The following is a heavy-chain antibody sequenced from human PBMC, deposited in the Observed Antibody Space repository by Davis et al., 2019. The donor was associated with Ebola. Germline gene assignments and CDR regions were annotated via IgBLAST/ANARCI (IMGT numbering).Heavy chain of an antibody. D-gene: IGHD5-24*01. J-gene: IGHJ6*02. CDR2: LNPNSGNT. V-gene: IGHV1-8*01. CDR3: ARERPRDYYYYYGLDV. CDR1: GYTFTNYD. Sequence: ASVKVSCKTSGYTFTNYDINWVRQATGQGLEWMGWLNPNSGNTDSTHKFQGRLTMTKNISIGTAYMELSTLTSNDTAVYYCARERPRDYYYYYGLDVWGQGTTVSVSS.